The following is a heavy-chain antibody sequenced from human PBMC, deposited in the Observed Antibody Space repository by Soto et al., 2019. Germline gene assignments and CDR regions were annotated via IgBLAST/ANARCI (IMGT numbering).Heavy chain of an antibody. CDR1: GFTFSDYY. J-gene: IGHJ4*02. CDR2: ISSSGSTI. D-gene: IGHD6-13*01. Sequence: GGSLRLSCAASGFTFSDYYMSWIRQAPGKGLEWVSYISSSGSTIYYADSVKGRFTISRDNAKNSLYLQMNSLRAEDTAVYYCARDSAAGPYYFDYWGQGTLVTVSS. V-gene: IGHV3-11*01. CDR3: ARDSAAGPYYFDY.